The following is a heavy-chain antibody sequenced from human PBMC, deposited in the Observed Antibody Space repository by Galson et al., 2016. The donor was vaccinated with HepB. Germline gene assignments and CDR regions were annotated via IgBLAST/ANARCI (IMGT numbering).Heavy chain of an antibody. CDR1: GGSFSAYF. D-gene: IGHD3-22*01. CDR2: INRTGST. V-gene: IGHV4-34*01. CDR3: AGAPTYGSSGYYYLYNAWFDP. Sequence: SETLSLTCAVYGGSFSAYFWTWIRQPPGKGLEWIGEINRTGSTSYNVSLKSRVTISVDTSKNQSSLRLSSVTAAATAVYYCAGAPTYGSSGYYYLYNAWFDPWGQGTLVTVSS. J-gene: IGHJ5*02.